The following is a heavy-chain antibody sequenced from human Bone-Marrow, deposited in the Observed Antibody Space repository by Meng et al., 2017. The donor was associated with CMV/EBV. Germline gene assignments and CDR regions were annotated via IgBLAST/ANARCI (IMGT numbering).Heavy chain of an antibody. CDR1: GYTFTSYY. V-gene: IGHV1-46*01. CDR2: INPSGGST. CDR3: ARDLVVVPAANNWFDP. D-gene: IGHD2-2*01. Sequence: VQLGLCGADVKKPGASVKVPCKASGYTFTSYYMHWVRQAPGQGLEWMGIINPSGGSTSYAQKFQGRVTMTRDTSTSTVYMELSSLRSEDTAVYYCARDLVVVPAANNWFDPWGQGTLVTVSS. J-gene: IGHJ5*02.